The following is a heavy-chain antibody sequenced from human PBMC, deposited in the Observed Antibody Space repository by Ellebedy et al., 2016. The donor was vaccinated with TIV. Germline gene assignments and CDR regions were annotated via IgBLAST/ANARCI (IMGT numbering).Heavy chain of an antibody. CDR1: GFTVSGYW. CDR3: ARESFRYFYWDF. D-gene: IGHD3-9*01. J-gene: IGHJ4*02. V-gene: IGHV3-74*01. CDR2: INTDGSSK. Sequence: GESLKISCAASGFTVSGYWMHWVRRAPGKGLVWLSRINTDGSSKSYADLVEGRFTTSRDNAKNTVYLQIDRLRAEDTGVYFCARESFRYFYWDFWGQGTPVTVSS.